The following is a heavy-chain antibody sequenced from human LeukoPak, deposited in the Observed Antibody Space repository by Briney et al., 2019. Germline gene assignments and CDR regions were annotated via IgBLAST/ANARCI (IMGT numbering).Heavy chain of an antibody. J-gene: IGHJ6*03. CDR2: IYYSGST. V-gene: IGHV4-59*01. Sequence: SETLSLTCTVSVGSISSYYWSWSRQPPGKGLEWMGYIYYSGSTNYNPSLQRRGTISVDTSKNQFSLKLSTVTAADTAVYYWARGRDCSGGSCYYHYYYYMDVWGKGTTVTVSS. D-gene: IGHD2-15*01. CDR1: VGSISSYY. CDR3: ARGRDCSGGSCYYHYYYYMDV.